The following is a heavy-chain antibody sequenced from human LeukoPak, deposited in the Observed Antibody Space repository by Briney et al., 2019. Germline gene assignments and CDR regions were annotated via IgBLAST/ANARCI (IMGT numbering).Heavy chain of an antibody. D-gene: IGHD3-10*01. Sequence: GGSLRLSCAASGFTLSDYHMNWVRQAPGKGLEWLSSITTISHYIYYAGAVRGRFTISRDNAKNSPYLQMNSLRGEDTAVYYCARSGGPGTYHQLRYNWFDPWGQGTPVTVSS. J-gene: IGHJ5*02. V-gene: IGHV3-21*01. CDR1: GFTLSDYH. CDR3: ARSGGPGTYHQLRYNWFDP. CDR2: ITTISHYI.